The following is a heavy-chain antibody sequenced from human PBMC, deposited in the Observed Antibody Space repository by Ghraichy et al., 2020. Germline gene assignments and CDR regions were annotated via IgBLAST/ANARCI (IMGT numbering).Heavy chain of an antibody. CDR2: TYSRSKWYN. J-gene: IGHJ3*02. CDR3: ARAALGSSDDAFDI. CDR1: GDSVSSNSAA. Sequence: SQTLSLTCAISGDSVSSNSAAWNWIRQSPSRGLKWLGRTYSRSKWYNDYAVSVKIRITINPDTSKNQFSLKLNSLTPEDTAVYYCARAALGSSDDAFDIWGQGTMVTVSS. D-gene: IGHD1-26*01. V-gene: IGHV6-1*01.